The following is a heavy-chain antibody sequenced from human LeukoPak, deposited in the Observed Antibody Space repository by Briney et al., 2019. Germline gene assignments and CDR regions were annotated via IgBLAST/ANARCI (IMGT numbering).Heavy chain of an antibody. V-gene: IGHV3-23*01. CDR3: AKVGGETYYDFWSGYPEDMDV. CDR1: GFTFSSYA. D-gene: IGHD3-3*01. Sequence: SGGSLRLSCAASGFTFSSYAMSWVRQAPGKGLEWVSAISGSGGSTYYADSVKGRFTISRDNSKNTLYLQMNSLRAEDTAVYYCAKVGGETYYDFWSGYPEDMDVWGKGTTVTVSS. CDR2: ISGSGGST. J-gene: IGHJ6*03.